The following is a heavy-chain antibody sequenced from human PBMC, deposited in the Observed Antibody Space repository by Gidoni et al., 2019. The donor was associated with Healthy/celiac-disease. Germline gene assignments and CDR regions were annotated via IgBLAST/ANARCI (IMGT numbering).Heavy chain of an antibody. CDR1: GDRVPTNSAA. D-gene: IGHD6-13*01. CDR3: ARDPGIAAAGRMPFVI. V-gene: IGHV6-1*01. CDR2: TYYRSKWYN. J-gene: IGHJ3*02. Sequence: QVQLQQSGPGLVQPSQTLPLTCSIPGDRVPTNSAAWNWSRQSPSRGLEWLGRTYYRSKWYNDYAVSVKSRITINPDTSKNQFSLQLNSVTPEDTAVYYCARDPGIAAAGRMPFVIWGQGTMVTVSS.